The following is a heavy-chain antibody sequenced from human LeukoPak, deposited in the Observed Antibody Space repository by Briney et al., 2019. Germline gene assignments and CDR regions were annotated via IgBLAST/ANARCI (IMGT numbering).Heavy chain of an antibody. CDR2: ISTYNGNT. CDR1: GYTFTSYG. Sequence: ASVKVSCKASGYTFTSYGISWVRQAPGQGLEWMGWISTYNGNTNYAQKLQGRVTMTRDTCTSTAYMELRSLRSDDTAVYYCARGRYCSSTSCYKVYYYYMDVWGKGNTVTVSS. J-gene: IGHJ6*03. CDR3: ARGRYCSSTSCYKVYYYYMDV. V-gene: IGHV1-18*01. D-gene: IGHD2-2*02.